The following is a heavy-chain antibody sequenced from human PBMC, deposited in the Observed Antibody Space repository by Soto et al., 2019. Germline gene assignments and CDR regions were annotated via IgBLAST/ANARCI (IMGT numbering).Heavy chain of an antibody. D-gene: IGHD6-25*01. CDR1: GYTFTGYY. CDR2: INPNSGGT. V-gene: IGHV1-2*02. Sequence: ASVKVSCKASGYTFTGYYMHWVRQAPGQGLEWMGWINPNSGGTNYAQKFQGRVTMTRDTSISTAYMELSRLRSDDTAVYYCAARAARPSTEYYYYYYGMDVWGQGTTVTVSS. J-gene: IGHJ6*02. CDR3: AARAARPSTEYYYYYYGMDV.